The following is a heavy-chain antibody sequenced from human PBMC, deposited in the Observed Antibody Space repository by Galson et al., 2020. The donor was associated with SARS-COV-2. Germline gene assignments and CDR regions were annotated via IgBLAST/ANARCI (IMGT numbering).Heavy chain of an antibody. V-gene: IGHV3-30*04. J-gene: IGHJ3*02. CDR2: ISHDGKNQ. Sequence: GGSLRLSCAASGFTFTNYAMHWVRQAPGKGLEWLTVISHDGKNQVYADSVKGRFTISRDNSGNMVFLQIVSLRPDDTALYYCTRDVSGGASDIWGQGTMVTVSS. CDR1: GFTFTNYA. D-gene: IGHD1-26*01. CDR3: TRDVSGGASDI.